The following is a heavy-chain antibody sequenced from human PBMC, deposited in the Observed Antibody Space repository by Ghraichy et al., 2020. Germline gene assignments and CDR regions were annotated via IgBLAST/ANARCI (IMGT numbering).Heavy chain of an antibody. V-gene: IGHV1-8*01. J-gene: IGHJ6*02. Sequence: ASVKVSCKASGYTFTSYDINWVRQASGQGLEWMGWMNPNSGNTGYAQKFQGRVTMTRDTSINTAYMELSSLRSEDTAVYYCARGQGAMVRGVIMTYYYFYGLDVWGQGTPVTVSS. CDR2: MNPNSGNT. CDR3: ARGQGAMVRGVIMTYYYFYGLDV. D-gene: IGHD3-10*01. CDR1: GYTFTSYD.